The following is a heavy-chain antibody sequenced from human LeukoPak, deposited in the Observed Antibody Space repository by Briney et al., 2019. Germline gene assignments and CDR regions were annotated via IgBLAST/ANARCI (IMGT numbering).Heavy chain of an antibody. CDR2: TYYSGST. V-gene: IGHV4-39*07. Sequence: SETLSLTCTVSGGSISSSSYYWGWIRQPPGKGLEWIGSTYYSGSTYYNPSLKSRVTISVDTSKNQFSLKLSSVTAADTAVYYCARARRRRSYDSSGYYCNWFDPWGQGTLVTVSS. D-gene: IGHD3-22*01. CDR1: GGSISSSSYY. J-gene: IGHJ5*02. CDR3: ARARRRRSYDSSGYYCNWFDP.